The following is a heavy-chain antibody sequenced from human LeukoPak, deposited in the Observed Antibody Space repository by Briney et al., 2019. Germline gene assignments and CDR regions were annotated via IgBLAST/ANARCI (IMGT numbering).Heavy chain of an antibody. D-gene: IGHD1-1*01. CDR2: IRYDGSNK. Sequence: GGSLRLSCAASGFTFSSYGMHWVRQAPGKGLEWVAFIRYDGSNKYYADSVKGRFTISRDNSKNTLYLQMNSLRAEDTAVYYCAKDLVYWNDMNDYWGQGTLVTVSS. J-gene: IGHJ4*02. V-gene: IGHV3-30*02. CDR1: GFTFSSYG. CDR3: AKDLVYWNDMNDY.